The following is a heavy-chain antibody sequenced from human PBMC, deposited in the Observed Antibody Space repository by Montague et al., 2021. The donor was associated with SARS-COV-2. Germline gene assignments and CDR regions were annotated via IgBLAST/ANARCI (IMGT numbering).Heavy chain of an antibody. D-gene: IGHD3/OR15-3a*01. CDR3: ARDADRIKYGLFDY. V-gene: IGHV3-33*01. CDR2: MSYGGTET. J-gene: IGHJ4*02. Sequence: SLRLSCAASGFTFSTSGMHWVRQTPDKGLEWVALMSYGGTETYYADSVKGRFTISRDNSKYTVYLQMDSLRVEDTAINYCARDADRIKYGLFDYWGRGTRVTVSS. CDR1: GFTFSTSG.